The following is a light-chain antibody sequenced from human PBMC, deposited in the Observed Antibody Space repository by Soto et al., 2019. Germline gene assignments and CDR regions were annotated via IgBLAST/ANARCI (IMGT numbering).Light chain of an antibody. J-gene: IGLJ3*02. V-gene: IGLV1-51*01. Sequence: QSVLTQPPSVSAAPGQKVTISCSGSSSNIGKNYVSWYQQLPGTAPKLLIYENYKRPSGIPDRFSGSKSDTSATLGITGLQTGDEADYYCGTWDSSLSAGVFGGGTKLTVL. CDR2: ENY. CDR3: GTWDSSLSAGV. CDR1: SSNIGKNY.